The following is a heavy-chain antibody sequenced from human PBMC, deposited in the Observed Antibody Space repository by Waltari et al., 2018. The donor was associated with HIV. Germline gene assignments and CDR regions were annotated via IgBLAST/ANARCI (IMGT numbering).Heavy chain of an antibody. CDR3: ARGFSGFDY. CDR2: INRSGERT. V-gene: IGHV1-46*01. Sequence: QVQLVQPGAEVKKPGASVKVSCKASGYTCTRYYMHWVRQAPGQGLDWMGVINRSGERTVYAHKFNGRGSMTRDASTSTVYMVLSTLRSEDTAVYYCARGFSGFDYWVQGTPITVSS. J-gene: IGHJ4*01. CDR1: GYTCTRYY.